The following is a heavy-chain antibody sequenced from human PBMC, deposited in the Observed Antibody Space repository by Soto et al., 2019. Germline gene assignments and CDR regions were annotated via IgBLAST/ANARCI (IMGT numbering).Heavy chain of an antibody. CDR2: IIPIFGTA. J-gene: IGHJ6*02. V-gene: IGHV1-69*13. Sequence: GASVKVSCKASGGTFSSYAISWVRQAPGQGLEWMGGIIPIFGTANYAQKFQGRVTITADESTSTAYMELSSLRSEDTAVYYCARMVGYDFWSGYYHYYYYGMDVWGQGTTVTVSS. CDR3: ARMVGYDFWSGYYHYYYYGMDV. CDR1: GGTFSSYA. D-gene: IGHD3-3*01.